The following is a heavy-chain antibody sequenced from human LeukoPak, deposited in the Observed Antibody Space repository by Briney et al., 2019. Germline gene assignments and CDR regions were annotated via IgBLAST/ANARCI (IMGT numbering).Heavy chain of an antibody. CDR1: GFTFSRYA. D-gene: IGHD4-17*01. J-gene: IGHJ3*01. V-gene: IGHV3-23*01. CDR3: AKDPNGDYIGAFGC. CDR2: MRGDGGDI. Sequence: PGGSLRLSCTGSGFTFSRYAMVWVRQAPDRGLEWVSAMRGDGGDIRYADSVKGRFTTSRDNSKNTLYLQMNSLRAEDTAVYYCAKDPNGDYIGAFGCWGQGTMVTVSS.